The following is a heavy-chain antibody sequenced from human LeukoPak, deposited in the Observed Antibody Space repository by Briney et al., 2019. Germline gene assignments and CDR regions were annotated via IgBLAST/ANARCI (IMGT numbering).Heavy chain of an antibody. D-gene: IGHD1/OR15-1a*01. J-gene: IGHJ4*02. CDR2: FYYTGST. CDR1: GGSISPYY. CDR3: ARDRHWTNDWVFNY. V-gene: IGHV4-59*01. Sequence: SETLSLTCTVSGGSISPYYWSWIRQPPGKGLEWIGYFYYTGSTDYNPSLKSRVTISGDTSKNQFSLKLSSVTAADTAVYYCARDRHWTNDWVFNYWGQGTLVTVSS.